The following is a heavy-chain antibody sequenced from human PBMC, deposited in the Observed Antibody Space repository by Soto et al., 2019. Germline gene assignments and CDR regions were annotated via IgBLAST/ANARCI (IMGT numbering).Heavy chain of an antibody. CDR2: IDPSDSYT. V-gene: IGHV5-10-1*01. J-gene: IGHJ6*02. CDR1: GYSFTSYW. Sequence: ESLKISCNGSGYSFTSYWISWVRQMPGKGLEWMGRIDPSDSYTNYSPSFQGHVTISADKSISTAYLQWSSLKASDTAMYYCEIPLHSSSSNSGMDVWGQGTKVTGFS. D-gene: IGHD6-6*01. CDR3: EIPLHSSSSNSGMDV.